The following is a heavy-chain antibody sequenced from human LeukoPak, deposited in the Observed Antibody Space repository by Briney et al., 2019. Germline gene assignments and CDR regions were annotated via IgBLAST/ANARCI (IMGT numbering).Heavy chain of an antibody. CDR2: IYHSGST. D-gene: IGHD5-18*01. CDR3: ARGGYSPGY. CDR1: GYSISTGYY. Sequence: SETLSLTCTVSGYSISTGYYWGWIRQPPGKGLEWIGSIYHSGSTYYNPSLKSRVTISVDTSKNQFSLKLSSVTAADTAVYYCARGGYSPGYWGQGTLVTVSS. J-gene: IGHJ4*02. V-gene: IGHV4-38-2*02.